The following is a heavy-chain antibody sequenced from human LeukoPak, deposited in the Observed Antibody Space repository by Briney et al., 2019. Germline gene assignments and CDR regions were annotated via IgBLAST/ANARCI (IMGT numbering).Heavy chain of an antibody. D-gene: IGHD3-22*01. Sequence: GGSLRLSCGASGFTFSNYGMLWVRQAPGKGLEWVAFIRYDGNNKLYADSMKGRFTISRDNSKNTLYLQMNSLRAEDTAVYYCAKAVVITTSSYYFDYWGQGTLVTVSS. J-gene: IGHJ4*02. CDR3: AKAVVITTSSYYFDY. CDR1: GFTFSNYG. V-gene: IGHV3-30*02. CDR2: IRYDGNNK.